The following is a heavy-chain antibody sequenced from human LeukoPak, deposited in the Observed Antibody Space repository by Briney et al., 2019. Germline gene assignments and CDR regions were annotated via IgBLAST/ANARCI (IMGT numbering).Heavy chain of an antibody. Sequence: GGSLRLSCAASGFTFSSYWMSWVRQAPGKGLEWVANIKQDGSEKYYVDSVKGRFTISRDNAKNSLYLQMNSLRAEDTAVYYCARDFICSSTSCNGYWGQGPLVTVSS. D-gene: IGHD2-2*01. CDR3: ARDFICSSTSCNGY. J-gene: IGHJ4*02. CDR1: GFTFSSYW. CDR2: IKQDGSEK. V-gene: IGHV3-7*03.